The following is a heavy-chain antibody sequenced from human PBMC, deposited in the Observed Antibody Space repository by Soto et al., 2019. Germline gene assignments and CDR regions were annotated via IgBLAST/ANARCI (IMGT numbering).Heavy chain of an antibody. V-gene: IGHV4-61*01. CDR2: IYYSGTN. D-gene: IGHD5-12*01. CDR3: VRDRRDGYKRYFEF. Sequence: PSETLSLTCTVSGGSVSSGSYYWTWIRQPPGEGLGWLGYIYYSGTNNYNPPIKSPITISVYTAGNQLTLKLSAVTAADTAVYFCVRDRRDGYKRYFEFWGQGNQVTVSS. J-gene: IGHJ4*02. CDR1: GGSVSSGSYY.